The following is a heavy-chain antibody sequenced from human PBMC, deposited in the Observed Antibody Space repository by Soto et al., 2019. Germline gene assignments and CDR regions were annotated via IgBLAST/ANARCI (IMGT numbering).Heavy chain of an antibody. CDR1: GFTFDDYA. V-gene: IGHV3-9*01. J-gene: IGHJ6*03. D-gene: IGHD1-1*01. Sequence: EVQLVESGGGLVQPGRSLRLSCAASGFTFDDYAMHWVRQAPGKGLEWVSGISWNSGSIGYADSVKGRFTISRDNAKNSLYLQMNSLRAEDTALYYCAKDIKLNPYYYYYMDVWGKGTMVTVSS. CDR3: AKDIKLNPYYYYYMDV. CDR2: ISWNSGSI.